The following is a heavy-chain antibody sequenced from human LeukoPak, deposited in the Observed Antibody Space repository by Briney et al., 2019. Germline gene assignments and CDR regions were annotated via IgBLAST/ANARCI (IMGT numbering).Heavy chain of an antibody. Sequence: SETLSLTCTVSGYSISSGYYWGWIRQPPGKGLECVGSIYYSGSTYYNPSLKSRVTISVDTSKNQFSLKLSSETAADTAVYYCASLPTVYSRGYLALWGQGTLVTVSS. CDR2: IYYSGST. D-gene: IGHD3-22*01. J-gene: IGHJ4*02. CDR1: GYSISSGYY. CDR3: ASLPTVYSRGYLAL. V-gene: IGHV4-38-2*02.